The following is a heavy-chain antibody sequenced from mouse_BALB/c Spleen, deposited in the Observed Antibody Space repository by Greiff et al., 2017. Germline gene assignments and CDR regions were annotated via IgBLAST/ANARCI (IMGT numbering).Heavy chain of an antibody. Sequence: QVQLQQSGPGLVAPSQSLSITCTVSGFSLTSYGVHWVRQPPGKGLEWLGVIWAGGSTNYNSALMSRLSISKDNSKSQVFLKMNSLQTDDTAMYYCARPFGHYGSSPWFAYWCQGTRVTVSA. V-gene: IGHV2-9*02. J-gene: IGHJ3*01. D-gene: IGHD1-1*01. CDR3: ARPFGHYGSSPWFAY. CDR1: GFSLTSYG. CDR2: IWAGGST.